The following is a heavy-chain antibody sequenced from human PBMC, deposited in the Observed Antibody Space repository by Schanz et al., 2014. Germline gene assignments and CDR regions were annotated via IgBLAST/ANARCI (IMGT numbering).Heavy chain of an antibody. CDR1: GFTFSDYY. Sequence: QVQLVESGGGLVKPGGSLRLSCAASGFTFSDYYMSWVRQAPGKGLEWVSYISSVGISKYYADPVKGRFTISRDNSKNTVYLQMNSLRGEDTAVYYCAKSGDAYLLDYWGQGTLVTVSS. J-gene: IGHJ4*02. CDR3: AKSGDAYLLDY. V-gene: IGHV3-11*04. D-gene: IGHD7-27*01. CDR2: ISSVGISK.